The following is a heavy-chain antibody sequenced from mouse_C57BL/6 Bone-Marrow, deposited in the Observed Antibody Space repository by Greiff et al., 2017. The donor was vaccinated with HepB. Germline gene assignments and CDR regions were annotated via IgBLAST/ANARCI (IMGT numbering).Heavy chain of an antibody. CDR1: GFTFSSYA. J-gene: IGHJ3*01. CDR3: ARSRGYDVKVPFDY. V-gene: IGHV5-4*03. D-gene: IGHD2-2*01. Sequence: EVKLVESGGGLVKPGGSLKLSCAASGFTFSSYAMSWVRQTPEKRLEWVATISDGGSYTYYPDNVKGRFTISRDKAKNNLYLQMSHLKSEDTAMYYCARSRGYDVKVPFDYWGQGTLVTVSA. CDR2: ISDGGSYT.